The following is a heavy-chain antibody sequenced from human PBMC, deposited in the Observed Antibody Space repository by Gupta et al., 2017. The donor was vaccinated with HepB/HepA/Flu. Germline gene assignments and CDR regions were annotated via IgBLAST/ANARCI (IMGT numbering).Heavy chain of an antibody. Sequence: QLQLVESGGGVVQPGRSLRPFCVASGFTFSSYAMHWVRQAPGKGLEWVAVISYDGSNKYYADSVKGRFTISRDNSKNTLYLQMNSLRXEXTAVYYXAREVGASPYGDYWGQGTLVTVAS. CDR2: ISYDGSNK. J-gene: IGHJ4*02. CDR1: GFTFSSYA. D-gene: IGHD1-26*01. V-gene: IGHV3-30-3*01. CDR3: AREVGASPYGDY.